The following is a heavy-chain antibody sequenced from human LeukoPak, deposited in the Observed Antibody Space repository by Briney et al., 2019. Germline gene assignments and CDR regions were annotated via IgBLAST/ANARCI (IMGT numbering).Heavy chain of an antibody. CDR3: ARRRVRAPPKQWFDP. CDR1: GFTFSSYG. CDR2: ISYDGSNK. J-gene: IGHJ5*02. Sequence: GGSLRLSCAASGFTFSSYGMHWVRQAPGKGLEWVAVISYDGSNKYYADSVKGRFTISRDNSKNTLYLQMNSLRAEDTAVYYCARRRVRAPPKQWFDPWGQGTLVTVSS. V-gene: IGHV3-30*03. D-gene: IGHD3-10*01.